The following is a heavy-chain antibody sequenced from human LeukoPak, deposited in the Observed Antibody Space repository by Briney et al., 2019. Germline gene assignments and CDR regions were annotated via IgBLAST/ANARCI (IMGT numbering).Heavy chain of an antibody. D-gene: IGHD6-19*01. J-gene: IGHJ4*02. CDR3: ARGQWLPRGYYFDY. CDR1: GGTFSSYA. Sequence: GASVKVSCKASGGTFSSYAISWVRQAPGQGLEWMGGIIPIFGTANYAQKFLGRVTITTDESTSTAYMELSSLRSEDTAVYYCARGQWLPRGYYFDYWGQGTLVTVSS. V-gene: IGHV1-69*05. CDR2: IIPIFGTA.